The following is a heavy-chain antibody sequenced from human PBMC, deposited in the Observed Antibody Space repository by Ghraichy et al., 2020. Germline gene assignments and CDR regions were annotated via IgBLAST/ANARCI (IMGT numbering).Heavy chain of an antibody. D-gene: IGHD2-2*02. CDR3: ARGDWGYCSSTSCYTGDYYYYGMDV. Sequence: GGSLRLSCAASGFTFSSYWMHWVRQAPGKGLVWVSRINSDGSSTSYADSVKGRFTISRDNAKNTLYLQMNSLRAEDTAVYYCARGDWGYCSSTSCYTGDYYYYGMDVWGQGTTVTVSS. CDR1: GFTFSSYW. V-gene: IGHV3-74*01. J-gene: IGHJ6*02. CDR2: INSDGSST.